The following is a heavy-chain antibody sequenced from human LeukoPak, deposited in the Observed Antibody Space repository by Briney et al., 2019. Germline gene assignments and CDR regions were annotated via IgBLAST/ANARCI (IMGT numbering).Heavy chain of an antibody. V-gene: IGHV3-30*18. D-gene: IGHD3-10*01. CDR3: AKNYYASGSYYWGFDY. CDR1: GFTFSSYG. Sequence: PGGSLRLSCAASGFTFSSYGMHWVRQAPGKGLEWVAVISYDGSNKYYADSVKGRFTISRDNSKNTLYLQMNSLRAEDTAVYYCAKNYYASGSYYWGFDYWGQGTLVTVSS. J-gene: IGHJ4*02. CDR2: ISYDGSNK.